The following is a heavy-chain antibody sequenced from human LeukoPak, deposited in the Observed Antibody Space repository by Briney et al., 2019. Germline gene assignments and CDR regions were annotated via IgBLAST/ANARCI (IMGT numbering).Heavy chain of an antibody. CDR2: IFYTGKT. J-gene: IGHJ4*02. V-gene: IGHV4-39*07. CDR1: GGSVYTSDYY. CDR3: ARVFDS. Sequence: SETLSLTCTVSGGSVYTSDYYWGWVRQPPGKGPEWIGDIFYTGKTNYNPSLNSRVSISIDTSKNQFSLKLTSVTAADTAVYYCARVFDSWGQGTLVTVSS.